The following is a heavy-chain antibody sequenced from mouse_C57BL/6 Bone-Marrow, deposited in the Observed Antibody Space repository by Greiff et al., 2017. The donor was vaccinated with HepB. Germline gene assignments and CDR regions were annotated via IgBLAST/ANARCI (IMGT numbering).Heavy chain of an antibody. J-gene: IGHJ4*01. Sequence: EVKLVESGGGLVQPGGSMKLSCAASGFTFSDAWMDWVRQSPEKGLEWVAEIRNKANNHATYYAESVKGRFTISRDDSKSSVYLQMNSLRAEDTGIYYCTRMIYYYGSSYYYYAMDYWGQGTSVTVSS. CDR2: IRNKANNHAT. CDR3: TRMIYYYGSSYYYYAMDY. CDR1: GFTFSDAW. D-gene: IGHD1-1*01. V-gene: IGHV6-6*01.